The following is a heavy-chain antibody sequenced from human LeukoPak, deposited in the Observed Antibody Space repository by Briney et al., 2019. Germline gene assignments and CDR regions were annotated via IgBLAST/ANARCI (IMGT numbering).Heavy chain of an antibody. CDR1: GFTFSSYS. Sequence: AGGSLRLSCAASGFTFSSYSMNWVRQAPGKGLEWVSYISSSSTIYYADSVKGRFTISRDNAKNSLYLQMNSLRAEDTAVYYCARGRWYSSSWGFDYWGQGTLVTVSS. CDR2: ISSSSTI. D-gene: IGHD6-6*01. V-gene: IGHV3-48*01. J-gene: IGHJ4*02. CDR3: ARGRWYSSSWGFDY.